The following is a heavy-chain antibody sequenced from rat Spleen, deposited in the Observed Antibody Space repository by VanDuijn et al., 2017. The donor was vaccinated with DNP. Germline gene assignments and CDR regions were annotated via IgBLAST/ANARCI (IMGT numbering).Heavy chain of an antibody. CDR2: IGYSGST. V-gene: IGHV3-1*01. CDR1: GYSITSNY. Sequence: EVQLQESGPGLVKPSQSLSLTCSVTGYSITSNYWGWIRKFPGNKMEWIGHIGYSGSTTYNPSLKSRISIIRDTSKNQFFLQLNSVTAEDTATYYCARWNIGTSTLDYWGQGVMVTVSS. CDR3: ARWNIGTSTLDY. J-gene: IGHJ2*01. D-gene: IGHD1-5*01.